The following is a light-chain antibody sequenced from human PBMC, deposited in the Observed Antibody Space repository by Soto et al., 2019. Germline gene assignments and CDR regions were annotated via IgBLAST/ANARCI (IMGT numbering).Light chain of an antibody. CDR3: SSYAGSNTLI. J-gene: IGLJ2*01. Sequence: QSVLTQPASVSGSPGQSITISCTGTSSDVGTYNLVSWYQQHPGKAPKLMIFEGSKRPSGVSNRFSGSRSGNTASLTISGLQAEDEADYHCSSYAGSNTLIFGGGTKVTVL. CDR1: SSDVGTYNL. CDR2: EGS. V-gene: IGLV2-23*01.